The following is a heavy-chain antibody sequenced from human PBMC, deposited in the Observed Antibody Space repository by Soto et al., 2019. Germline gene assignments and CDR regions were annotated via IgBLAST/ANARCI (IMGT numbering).Heavy chain of an antibody. CDR2: ITYDGSNK. J-gene: IGHJ2*01. V-gene: IGHV3-30*04. CDR3: AREGGYSYGYWYFVP. Sequence: GGSLRLSCAASGFTFSSYAMHWVRQAPGKGLEWVAVITYDGSNKYYADSVKGRFTISRDNSKNTLYLQMNSLRAEDTAVYYCAREGGYSYGYWYFVPWGRGTRVTVSS. D-gene: IGHD5-18*01. CDR1: GFTFSSYA.